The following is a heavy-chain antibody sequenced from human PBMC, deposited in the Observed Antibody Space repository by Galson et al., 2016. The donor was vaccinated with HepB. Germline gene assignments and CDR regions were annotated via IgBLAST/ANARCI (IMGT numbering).Heavy chain of an antibody. D-gene: IGHD3-22*01. J-gene: IGHJ2*01. CDR1: GFTFSSYD. Sequence: SLRLSCAASGFTFSSYDMHWVRQATGKGLEWVSAIGTAGDTYYPGSVKGRFTISRDNSKNTLYLQMNSLRAEDTAVYYCAKDYSQYYYDSSGHYVYFDLWGRGTLVTVSS. CDR2: IGTAGDT. V-gene: IGHV3-13*04. CDR3: AKDYSQYYYDSSGHYVYFDL.